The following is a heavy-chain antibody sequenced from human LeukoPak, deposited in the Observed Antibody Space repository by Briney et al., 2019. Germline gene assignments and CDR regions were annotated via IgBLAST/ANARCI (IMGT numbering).Heavy chain of an antibody. CDR1: GFTFSSYA. Sequence: GGSLRLSCAASGFTFSSYAMHWVRQAPGKGVEWVAVISYDGSNKYYADSVKGRFTISRDNSKNTLYLQMNSLRAEDTAVCYCARGMDYYDSSDIDFDYWGQGTLVTVSS. CDR3: ARGMDYYDSSDIDFDY. V-gene: IGHV3-30-3*01. CDR2: ISYDGSNK. D-gene: IGHD3-22*01. J-gene: IGHJ4*02.